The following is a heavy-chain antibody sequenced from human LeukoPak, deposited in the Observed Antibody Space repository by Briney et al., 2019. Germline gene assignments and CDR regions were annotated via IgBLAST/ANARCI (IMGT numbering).Heavy chain of an antibody. CDR1: GYTFTSYD. Sequence: ASVKVSCKASGYTFTSYDINWVRQATGQGLEWMGWMNLNSGNTGYAQKFQGRVTITRNTSISTAYMELSSLRSEDTAVYYCARGWDYGDYSYMDVWGKGTTVTVSS. CDR2: MNLNSGNT. V-gene: IGHV1-8*03. J-gene: IGHJ6*03. D-gene: IGHD4-17*01. CDR3: ARGWDYGDYSYMDV.